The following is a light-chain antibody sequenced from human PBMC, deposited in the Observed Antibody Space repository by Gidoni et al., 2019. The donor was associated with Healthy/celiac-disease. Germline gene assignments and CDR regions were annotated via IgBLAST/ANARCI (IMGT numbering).Light chain of an antibody. V-gene: IGKV1-39*01. CDR1: QSISSY. CDR3: QQSYSTLPWT. CDR2: AAS. J-gene: IGKJ1*01. Sequence: DLQLTQSPSSLSASVGDRVTITCRASQSISSYLNWYQQKPGKAPKLLLYAASSLQSGVPSRFSGSGSGTDFTLTISSRQPEDFATYYCQQSYSTLPWTFGQGTKVEIK.